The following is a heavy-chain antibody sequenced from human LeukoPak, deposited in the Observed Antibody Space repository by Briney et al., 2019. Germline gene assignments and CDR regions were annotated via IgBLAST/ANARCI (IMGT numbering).Heavy chain of an antibody. Sequence: SETLSLTCSVSGDSITNYCWSWIRQPPGRGLEWIGHIYYSGTISCNPSLESRVSLSVDTSKNQFTLKLSSVTAADTAVYFCARQTWLLDSWGQGALVTVAS. V-gene: IGHV4-59*08. CDR2: IYYSGTI. J-gene: IGHJ5*01. CDR1: GDSITNYC. D-gene: IGHD5-12*01. CDR3: ARQTWLLDS.